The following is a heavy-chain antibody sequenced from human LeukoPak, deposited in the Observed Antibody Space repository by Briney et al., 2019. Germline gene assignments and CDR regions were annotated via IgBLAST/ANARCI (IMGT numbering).Heavy chain of an antibody. CDR3: ARGGAARLHFQN. CDR1: GGSISTYY. J-gene: IGHJ1*01. V-gene: IGHV4-59*01. D-gene: IGHD6-6*01. CDR2: IYHSGST. Sequence: SEALSLTCTVSGGSISTYYWNWIRQPPGKGLEWIGYIYHSGSTNYNPSLQSRVTISVDTSKNQFSLNLNSVTAADTAVYYCARGGAARLHFQNWGQGTLVTVSS.